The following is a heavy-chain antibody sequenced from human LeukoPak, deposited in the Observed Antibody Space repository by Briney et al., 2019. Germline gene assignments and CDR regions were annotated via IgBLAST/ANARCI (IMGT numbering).Heavy chain of an antibody. CDR1: GGSISSYY. Sequence: SETLSLTCTVSGGSISSYYWSWIRQPPGKGLEWLAYISYNVATNYNPSLESRVTISVDTSNNQFSLKVRSVTTADTAVYYCARVFRAPTQWYLDLWGRGTLVTVSS. J-gene: IGHJ2*01. CDR2: ISYNVAT. CDR3: ARVFRAPTQWYLDL. V-gene: IGHV4-59*01. D-gene: IGHD4-17*01.